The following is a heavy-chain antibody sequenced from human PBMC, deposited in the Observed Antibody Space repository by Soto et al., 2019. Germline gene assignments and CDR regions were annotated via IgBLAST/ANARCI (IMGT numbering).Heavy chain of an antibody. D-gene: IGHD4-4*01. V-gene: IGHV4-31*03. CDR1: GGSISSGGYY. CDR2: IYYSGST. CDR3: AKLGHYRQPLDY. J-gene: IGHJ4*02. Sequence: SETLSLTCTVSGGSISSGGYYWSWIRQHPGKGLEWIGYIYYSGSTYYNPSLKSRFTISRHNSKNTLYLQMNSLRAEDTAVYYCAKLGHYRQPLDYWGQGTLVTVSP.